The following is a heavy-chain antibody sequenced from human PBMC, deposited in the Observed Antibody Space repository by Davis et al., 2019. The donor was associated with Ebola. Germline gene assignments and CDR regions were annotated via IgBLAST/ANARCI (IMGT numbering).Heavy chain of an antibody. D-gene: IGHD2-2*01. CDR2: IRSQANSYAT. CDR1: GFTFSGSA. Sequence: GESLKISCAASGFTFSGSAMHWVRQASGKGLEWVGRIRSQANSYATAYAASVKGRFTISRDDSKNTAYLQMNSLKTEDTAVYYCTGQYCSSTSCSEAAGDVWGQGTTVTVSS. CDR3: TGQYCSSTSCSEAAGDV. V-gene: IGHV3-73*01. J-gene: IGHJ6*02.